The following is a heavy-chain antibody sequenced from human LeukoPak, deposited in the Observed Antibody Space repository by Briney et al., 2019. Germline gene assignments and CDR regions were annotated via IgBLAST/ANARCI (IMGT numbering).Heavy chain of an antibody. D-gene: IGHD2-2*01. V-gene: IGHV4-34*01. CDR2: INHSGST. CDR3: ARERRGSTSSEFDY. J-gene: IGHJ4*02. CDR1: GGSFSGYY. Sequence: SETLSLTCAVYGGSFSGYYWSWIRQPPGKGLEWIGEINHSGSTNYNPSLKSRVTISVDTSKNQFSLKLSSVTAADTAVYYCARERRGSTSSEFDYWGQGTLVTVSS.